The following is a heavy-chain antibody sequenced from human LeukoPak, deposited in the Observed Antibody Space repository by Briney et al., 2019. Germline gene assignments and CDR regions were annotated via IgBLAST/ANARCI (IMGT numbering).Heavy chain of an antibody. V-gene: IGHV3-23*01. Sequence: PGGSLRLSCAASGFTFSSYGMNWGRQAPGKGPEWVSPISGSGGSTYYADSVKGRFTISRDNSKNTLYLQMNSLRVEDTAVYYCASQSYYYYYIDVWGKGTTVTIPS. CDR3: ASQSYYYYYIDV. CDR1: GFTFSSYG. CDR2: ISGSGGST. J-gene: IGHJ6*03.